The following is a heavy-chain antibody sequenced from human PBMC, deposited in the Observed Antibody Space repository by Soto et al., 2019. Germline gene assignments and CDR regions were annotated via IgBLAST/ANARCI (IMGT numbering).Heavy chain of an antibody. D-gene: IGHD3-3*01. V-gene: IGHV3-53*01. CDR1: GFTVSSNY. J-gene: IGHJ4*02. CDR3: ARSPVLRFLEWLSPHFDY. CDR2: IYSGGST. Sequence: EVQLVESGGGLIQPGGSLRLSCAASGFTVSSNYMSWVRQAPGKGLEWVSVIYSGGSTYYADSVKGRFTISRDNSKNTLYLQMNSLRAEDTAVYYCARSPVLRFLEWLSPHFDYWGQGTLVTVSS.